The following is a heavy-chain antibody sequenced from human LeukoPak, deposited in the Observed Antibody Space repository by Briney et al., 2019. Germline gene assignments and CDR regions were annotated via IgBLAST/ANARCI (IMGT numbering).Heavy chain of an antibody. CDR1: GFTLSNNA. J-gene: IGHJ6*02. CDR3: AKVGPVGATTNYYYYGMDV. V-gene: IGHV3-23*01. Sequence: GGSLRLSCAASGFTLSNNAMAWVRQAPGKGLEWVSGIDGGRDNTHYADSVKGRFTISRDSSKNTLYLQMNSLRAEDTAVYYCAKVGPVGATTNYYYYGMDVWGQGTTVTVSS. CDR2: IDGGRDNT. D-gene: IGHD1-26*01.